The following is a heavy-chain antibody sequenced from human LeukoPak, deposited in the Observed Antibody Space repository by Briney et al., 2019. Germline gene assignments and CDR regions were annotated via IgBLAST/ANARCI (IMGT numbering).Heavy chain of an antibody. J-gene: IGHJ3*02. Sequence: SVKVSCKASGGTFSSYAISWVRQAPGQGLEWMGGIIPIFGTANYAQKFQGRVTITTDESTSTDYMELSSLRSEDTAVYYCATPGHYGDYAGAFDIWGQGTMVTVSS. CDR3: ATPGHYGDYAGAFDI. CDR1: GGTFSSYA. CDR2: IIPIFGTA. D-gene: IGHD4-17*01. V-gene: IGHV1-69*05.